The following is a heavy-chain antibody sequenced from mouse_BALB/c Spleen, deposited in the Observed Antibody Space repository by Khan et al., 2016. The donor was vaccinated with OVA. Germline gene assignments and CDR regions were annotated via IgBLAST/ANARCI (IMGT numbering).Heavy chain of an antibody. D-gene: IGHD1-1*01. CDR3: TNHGSSSAWFTY. V-gene: IGHV1-7*01. J-gene: IGHJ3*01. CDR2: INPSTDYT. Sequence: QVRLQQSGAELAKPGASVKMSCKASGYTFTSYWMHWVKQRPGQGLEWIGYINPSTDYTEYNQKFKDKATLTADKSSSTAYMQLTSLTSEDSAVYYGTNHGSSSAWFTYWGQGTLVTVSA. CDR1: GYTFTSYW.